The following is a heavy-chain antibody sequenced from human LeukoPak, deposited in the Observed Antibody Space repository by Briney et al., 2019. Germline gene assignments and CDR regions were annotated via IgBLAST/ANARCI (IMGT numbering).Heavy chain of an antibody. CDR3: ARDETTDYGDYGRWPPSPYYFDY. CDR2: IKQDGSEK. Sequence: GGSLRLSCAASGFTFSSYWMSWVRQAPGKGLEWVANIKQDGSEKYYVDSVKGRFTISRDNAKNSLYLQMNSLRAEDTAVYYCARDETTDYGDYGRWPPSPYYFDYWGQGTLVTVSS. CDR1: GFTFSSYW. D-gene: IGHD4-17*01. J-gene: IGHJ4*02. V-gene: IGHV3-7*01.